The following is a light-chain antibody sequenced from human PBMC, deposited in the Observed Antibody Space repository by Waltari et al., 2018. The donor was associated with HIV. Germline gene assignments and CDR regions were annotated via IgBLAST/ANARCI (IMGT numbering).Light chain of an antibody. CDR1: SSNIGPGYD. Sequence: QSVLTPPPSVSGAPGQRVTISCTGSSSNIGPGYDVHWFQQLPGTAPKPLIYGNTTRPSGVPARFSGSKSGTSASLAITGLQAEDEGDYYCQSYDSGLSAYVFGTGTKVTVL. J-gene: IGLJ1*01. CDR3: QSYDSGLSAYV. V-gene: IGLV1-40*01. CDR2: GNT.